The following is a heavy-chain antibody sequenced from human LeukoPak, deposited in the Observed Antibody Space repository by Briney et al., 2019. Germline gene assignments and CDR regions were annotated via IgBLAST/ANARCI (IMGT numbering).Heavy chain of an antibody. V-gene: IGHV4-59*01. CDR2: IYYSGST. CDR3: ARVRGYSSSWFIDAFDI. J-gene: IGHJ3*02. CDR1: GGSISSYY. Sequence: SETLSLTCTVSGGSISSYYWSWIRQPPGKGLEWIGYIYYSGSTNYNPSLKSRVTISVDTSKNQFSLKLSSVTAADTAVYYCARVRGYSSSWFIDAFDIWGQGTMVTVSS. D-gene: IGHD6-13*01.